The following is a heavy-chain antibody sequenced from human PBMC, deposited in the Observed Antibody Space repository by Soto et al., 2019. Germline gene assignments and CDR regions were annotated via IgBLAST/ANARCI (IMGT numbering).Heavy chain of an antibody. CDR2: IDPSDSQT. V-gene: IGHV5-10-1*01. CDR3: ARQIYYSDTGPNFQYYFDS. D-gene: IGHD3-22*01. CDR1: GYSFAGYW. Sequence: ESLTISCKGSGYSFAGYWITLVRQKRGKGLEWVGRIDPSDSQTYYSPSFRGHVTISVTKSITTVFLQWSSLRASDTAMYYCARQIYYSDTGPNFQYYFDSWGQGTPVTVSS. J-gene: IGHJ4*02.